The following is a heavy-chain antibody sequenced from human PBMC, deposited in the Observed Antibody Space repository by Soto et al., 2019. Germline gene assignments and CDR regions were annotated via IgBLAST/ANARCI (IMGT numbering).Heavy chain of an antibody. CDR1: EYNCASHC. Sequence: GVEYNCASHCGRRISQMTGKGLEWMGIIYPGDSDTRYSPSFQGQVTISADKSISTAYLQWSSLKASDTAMYYCARHLGSRFLESTIPGWFDPWGEAPLVTVYS. CDR2: IYPGDSDT. CDR3: ARHLGSRFLESTIPGWFDP. D-gene: IGHD3-3*01. J-gene: IGHJ5*02. V-gene: IGHV5-51*01.